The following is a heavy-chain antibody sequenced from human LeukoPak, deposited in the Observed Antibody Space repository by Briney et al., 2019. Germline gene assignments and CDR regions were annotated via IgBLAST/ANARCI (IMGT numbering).Heavy chain of an antibody. J-gene: IGHJ4*02. V-gene: IGHV5-51*01. CDR1: EYSFPNYC. Sequence: GESLKISCKHSEYSFPNYCIGWVRQMPGKGLEWMGIIYPDDSDTRYSPSFQGQVTISADRSISTAYLQWSSLKASDTAMYYYAIGRGGQQLGDYWGQGTLVTVSS. CDR3: AIGRGGQQLGDY. D-gene: IGHD6-13*01. CDR2: IYPDDSDT.